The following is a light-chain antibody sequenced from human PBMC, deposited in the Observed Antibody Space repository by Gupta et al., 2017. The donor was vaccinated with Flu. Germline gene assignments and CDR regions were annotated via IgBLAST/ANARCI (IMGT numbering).Light chain of an antibody. CDR3: CSYTSCSNVYV. V-gene: IGLV2-14*01. Sequence: SALTQPASVSVSPGPSITISCSGTSSVVGRSDSVSWYHQHPAKAPKLLIFDDTNRRSGVACRCSGAKSGTTASLTISWLQAEEETDYYCCSYTSCSNVYVFGIGTKVTIL. J-gene: IGLJ1*01. CDR2: DDT. CDR1: SSVVGRSDS.